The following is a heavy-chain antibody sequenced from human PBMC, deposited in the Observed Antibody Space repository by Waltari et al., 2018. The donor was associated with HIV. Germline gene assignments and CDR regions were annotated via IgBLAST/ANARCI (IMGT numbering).Heavy chain of an antibody. CDR1: GFTFSSYW. CDR2: INSDGSST. V-gene: IGHV3-74*01. J-gene: IGHJ4*02. D-gene: IGHD6-13*01. Sequence: EVQLVESGGGLVQPGGSLRLSCAASGFTFSSYWMHWVRQAPGKGLVWVSRINSDGSSTSYADSVKGRFTISRDNAKNTLYLQMNSLRAEDTAVYYCASRSQQLVGREYWGQGTLVTVSS. CDR3: ASRSQQLVGREY.